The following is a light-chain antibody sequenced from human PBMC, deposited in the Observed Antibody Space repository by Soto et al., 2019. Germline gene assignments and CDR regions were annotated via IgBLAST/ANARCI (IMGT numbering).Light chain of an antibody. J-gene: IGKJ2*01. CDR2: GAS. V-gene: IGKV3-15*01. CDR1: QSVTSN. CDR3: QQYNNWPPYT. Sequence: ETVMTQSPATLSVSPGDRATLSCRASQSVTSNLAWYQQKPGQAPRLLIYGASTRATGISDRFSGSGSGTEFTLTISSLQSEDFAVYYCQQYNNWPPYTFGQGTKLEIK.